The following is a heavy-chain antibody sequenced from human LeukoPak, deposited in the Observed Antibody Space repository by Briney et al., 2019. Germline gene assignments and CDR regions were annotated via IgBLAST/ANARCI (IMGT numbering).Heavy chain of an antibody. CDR3: ATFYYDSSGYRD. J-gene: IGHJ4*02. CDR1: GGSISSHS. Sequence: SEALSLTCTVSGGSISSHSWSWIRQPPGKGLEWIGYINYSGSTNYNHSLKSRVTISIDMAKNQVSLKLSSVTAADTAVYYCATFYYDSSGYRDWGQGTLVTVSS. CDR2: INYSGST. D-gene: IGHD3-22*01. V-gene: IGHV4-59*11.